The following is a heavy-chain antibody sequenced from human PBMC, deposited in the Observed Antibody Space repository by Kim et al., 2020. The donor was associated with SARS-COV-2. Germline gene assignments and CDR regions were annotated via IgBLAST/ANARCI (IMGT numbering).Heavy chain of an antibody. Sequence: KFQGRVTITADKSTSTAYMELSSLRSEDTAVYYCAREVVVVVAAPDAFDIWGQGTMVTVSS. J-gene: IGHJ3*02. D-gene: IGHD2-15*01. V-gene: IGHV1-69*04. CDR3: AREVVVVVAAPDAFDI.